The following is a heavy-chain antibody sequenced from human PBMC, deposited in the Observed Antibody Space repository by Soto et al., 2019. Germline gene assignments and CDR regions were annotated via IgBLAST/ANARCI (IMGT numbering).Heavy chain of an antibody. V-gene: IGHV1-18*01. D-gene: IGHD1-26*01. Sequence: ASVKVSCKASGYTFTSYGISWVRQAPGQGLEWMGWISAYSGNTGYVQKFQGRVTMTRDTSISTAYMELSSLRSDDTAVYYCAREGEWELRPTDYWGQGTLVTVSS. CDR2: ISAYSGNT. J-gene: IGHJ4*02. CDR1: GYTFTSYG. CDR3: AREGEWELRPTDY.